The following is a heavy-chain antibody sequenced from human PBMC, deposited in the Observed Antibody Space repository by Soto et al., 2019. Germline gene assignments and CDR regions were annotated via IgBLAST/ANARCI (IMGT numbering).Heavy chain of an antibody. CDR3: ARDLHIAAAGTPDV. D-gene: IGHD6-13*01. V-gene: IGHV1-3*01. Sequence: ASVKVSCKASGYTFTSYAMHWVRQAPGQRLEWMGWINAGNGNTKYSQKFQGRVTITRDTSASTAYMELSSLRSEDTAVYYCARDLHIAAAGTPDVWGHGTLVTVSS. CDR1: GYTFTSYA. CDR2: INAGNGNT. J-gene: IGHJ4*01.